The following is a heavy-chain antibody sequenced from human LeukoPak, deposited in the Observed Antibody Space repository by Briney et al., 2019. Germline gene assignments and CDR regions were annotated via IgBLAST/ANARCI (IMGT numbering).Heavy chain of an antibody. V-gene: IGHV1-18*01. CDR1: GYTFTNYG. Sequence: GASVTVSCKASGYTFTNYGISWVRQAPGQGLEWMGWISTYNGNTNYAQKLQGRVTMTTDTSTSTAYMELRRLRSDDTAVCYCARDLGRYCSGGRCHYYSYYMDVWGKGTTVTVSS. CDR3: ARDLGRYCSGGRCHYYSYYMDV. J-gene: IGHJ6*03. CDR2: ISTYNGNT. D-gene: IGHD2-15*01.